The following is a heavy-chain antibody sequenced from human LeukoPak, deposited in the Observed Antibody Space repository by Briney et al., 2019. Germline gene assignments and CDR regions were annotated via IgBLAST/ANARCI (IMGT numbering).Heavy chain of an antibody. CDR3: AREYDFWSGYFPYYYYYYMDV. J-gene: IGHJ6*03. D-gene: IGHD3-3*01. CDR2: IIWIGGAT. CDR1: GFTFDDYG. V-gene: IGHV3-20*01. Sequence: GGSLRLSCAASGFTFDDYGMSWVRQAPGKGLEGAPVIIWIGGATGYADSVKGRFTISRDNAKNSLYLQMNSLRAEDTALYHCAREYDFWSGYFPYYYYYYMDVWGKGTTVTVSS.